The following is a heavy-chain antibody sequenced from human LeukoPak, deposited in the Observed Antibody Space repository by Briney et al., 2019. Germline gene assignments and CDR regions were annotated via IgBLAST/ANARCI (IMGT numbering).Heavy chain of an antibody. CDR2: INHSGST. CDR1: GGSISSNSYY. V-gene: IGHV4-39*07. CDR3: ARVWGIAAAEDY. D-gene: IGHD6-13*01. Sequence: SETLSLTCAVSGGSISSNSYYWGWIRQPPGKGLEWIGEINHSGSTYYNPSLKSRVTISVDTSKNQFSLKLSSVTAADTAVYYCARVWGIAAAEDYWGQGTLVTVSS. J-gene: IGHJ4*02.